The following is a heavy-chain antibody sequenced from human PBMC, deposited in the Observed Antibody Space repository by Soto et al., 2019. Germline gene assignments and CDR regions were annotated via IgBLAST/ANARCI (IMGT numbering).Heavy chain of an antibody. CDR2: ISSSSSYI. CDR3: ARSRPTLRYFDWFLTNGMDV. D-gene: IGHD3-9*01. V-gene: IGHV3-21*01. Sequence: GGSLRLSCAASGFTFSSYSMNWVRQAPGKGLEWVSSISSSSSYIYYADSVKGRFTISRDNAKNSLYLQMNSLRAEDTAVYYCARSRPTLRYFDWFLTNGMDVWGQGTTVTVSS. J-gene: IGHJ6*02. CDR1: GFTFSSYS.